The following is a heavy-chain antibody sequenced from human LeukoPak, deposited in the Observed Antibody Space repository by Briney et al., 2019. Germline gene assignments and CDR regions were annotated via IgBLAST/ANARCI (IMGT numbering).Heavy chain of an antibody. CDR1: GFTFSSYW. CDR2: IKQDGSEK. V-gene: IGHV3-7*01. J-gene: IGHJ3*02. D-gene: IGHD3-3*01. Sequence: GGSLRLSCAASGFTFSSYWMSWVRQAPGKGLEWVANIKQDGSEKYYVDSVKGRFTISRDNAKNSLYLQMNSLRAEDTAVYYCARPGTIPGDAFDIWGQGTMVTVSS. CDR3: ARPGTIPGDAFDI.